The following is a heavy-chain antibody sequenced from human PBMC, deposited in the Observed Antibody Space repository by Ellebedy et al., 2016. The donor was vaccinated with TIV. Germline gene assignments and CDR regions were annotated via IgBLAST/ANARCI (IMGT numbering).Heavy chain of an antibody. CDR2: LSGSGGKT. CDR1: GFTFSSYA. J-gene: IGHJ3*02. Sequence: GESLKISCAASGFTFSSYAMTWVRQPPGKGLEWVLSLSGSGGKTYYADSVKGRFTISRDNSKNTLYLQMDSLRADDTAAYYCATGAYDIWGQGTMVMVSS. V-gene: IGHV3-23*01. CDR3: ATGAYDI.